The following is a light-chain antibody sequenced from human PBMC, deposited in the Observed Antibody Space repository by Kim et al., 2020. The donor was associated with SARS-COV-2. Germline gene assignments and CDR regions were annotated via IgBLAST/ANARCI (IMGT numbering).Light chain of an antibody. V-gene: IGLV3-19*01. CDR3: NSRDNNDNVV. J-gene: IGLJ2*01. Sequence: SSELTQDPAVFVALGQTVRITCQGDSLRSYYATWYQQKPGQAPIVVIYGKNNRPSGIPDRFSGSNSGNTASLTITGTQAGDEADYYCNSRDNNDNVVFGG. CDR1: SLRSYY. CDR2: GKN.